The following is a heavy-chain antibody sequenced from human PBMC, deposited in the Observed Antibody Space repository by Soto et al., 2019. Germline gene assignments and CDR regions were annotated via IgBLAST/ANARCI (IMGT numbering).Heavy chain of an antibody. Sequence: SVKVSCKASGGTFSSYAISWVRQAPGQGLEWMGGIIPIFGTANYAQKFQGRVTITADESTSTAYMELSSLRSEDTAVYYCARERIEDIVVVPAALRVEDWFDHWGQGTLVTVSS. CDR2: IIPIFGTA. CDR1: GGTFSSYA. D-gene: IGHD2-2*01. J-gene: IGHJ5*02. CDR3: ARERIEDIVVVPAALRVEDWFDH. V-gene: IGHV1-69*13.